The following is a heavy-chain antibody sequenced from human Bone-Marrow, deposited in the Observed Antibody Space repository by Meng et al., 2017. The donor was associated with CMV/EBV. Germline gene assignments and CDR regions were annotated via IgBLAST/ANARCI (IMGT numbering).Heavy chain of an antibody. CDR2: MNPNSGNT. V-gene: IGHV1-8*03. D-gene: IGHD3-3*01. J-gene: IGHJ6*02. Sequence: ASVKVSCKASGYTFTSYDINWVRQATGQGLEWMGWMNPNSGNTGYAQKFQGRVTITRNTSISTAYMELSSLRSEDTAVYYCARGVARTYYDFWSGCGDVWGQGTTVTGSS. CDR3: ARGVARTYYDFWSGCGDV. CDR1: GYTFTSYD.